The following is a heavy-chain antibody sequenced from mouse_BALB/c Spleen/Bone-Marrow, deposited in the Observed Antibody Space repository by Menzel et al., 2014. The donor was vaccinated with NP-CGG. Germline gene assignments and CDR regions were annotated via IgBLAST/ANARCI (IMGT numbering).Heavy chain of an antibody. V-gene: IGHV4-1*02. CDR3: ARLGYYGSFAY. CDR2: INPDSNTI. Sequence: EVKLVESGGGLVQPGGSLKLSCAASGFDFXRYWMSWVRQAPGKGLEWIGEINPDSNTINYTPSLKDKFIISRDNAKNTLYLQMSKVRSEDTALYYCARLGYYGSFAYWGQGTLFTVSA. CDR1: GFDFXRYW. D-gene: IGHD1-2*01. J-gene: IGHJ3*01.